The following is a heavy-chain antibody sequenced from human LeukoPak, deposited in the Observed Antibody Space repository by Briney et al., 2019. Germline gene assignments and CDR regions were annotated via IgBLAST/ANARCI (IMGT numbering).Heavy chain of an antibody. V-gene: IGHV4-39*01. CDR1: GGSISSSSYY. J-gene: IGHJ4*02. Sequence: SETLSLTCTVSGGSISSSSYYWGWIRQPPGKGLEWIGSIYYSGSTYYNPSLKSRVTISVDTSKNQFSLKLSSVTAADTAVYYCARAYDSGGFYYFDYWGQGTLVTVSS. D-gene: IGHD3-22*01. CDR3: ARAYDSGGFYYFDY. CDR2: IYYSGST.